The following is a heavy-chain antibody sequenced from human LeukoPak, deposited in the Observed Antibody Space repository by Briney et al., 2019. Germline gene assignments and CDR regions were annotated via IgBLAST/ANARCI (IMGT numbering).Heavy chain of an antibody. CDR2: ISAYNGNT. D-gene: IGHD3-10*01. CDR1: GYTFTGYG. J-gene: IGHJ4*02. Sequence: ASVKVSCKASGYTFTGYGISWVRQAPGQGLEWMGWISAYNGNTNYAQKLQGRVTMTTDTSTSTAYMELGSLRSDDTAVYYCARVPTTHYYYGSGSLDYWGQGTLVTVSS. V-gene: IGHV1-18*01. CDR3: ARVPTTHYYYGSGSLDY.